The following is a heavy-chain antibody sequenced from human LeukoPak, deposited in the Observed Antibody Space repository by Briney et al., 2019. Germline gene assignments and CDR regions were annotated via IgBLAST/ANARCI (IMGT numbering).Heavy chain of an antibody. CDR1: GFTLSSRW. CDR2: INRDGSEK. V-gene: IGHV3-7*03. D-gene: IGHD3-3*01. J-gene: IGHJ4*02. Sequence: GGSLSLSCVVSGFTLSSRWMMWVRQAPGEGLEWMTNINRDGSEKNYVDSVKGRFTITRDNAENSLYLQMNSLKVEDSAIYYCATYDSWSGYNIAYWGQGTLVTVSS. CDR3: ATYDSWSGYNIAY.